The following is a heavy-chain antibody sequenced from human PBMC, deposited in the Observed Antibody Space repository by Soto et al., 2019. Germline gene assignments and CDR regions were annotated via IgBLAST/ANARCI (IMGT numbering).Heavy chain of an antibody. J-gene: IGHJ4*02. Sequence: VQLLESGGGLVQPEGSLRLSCAASGFTFSSYAMGWVRQGPGKGLEWVAAVSIGGSTHYADSVRGRFTISRDNSKNTLSLQMNSLTAEDTAVYFCAKRRGAGGHFDYWGQGALVTVSS. CDR2: VSIGGST. D-gene: IGHD2-15*01. V-gene: IGHV3-23*01. CDR3: AKRRGAGGHFDY. CDR1: GFTFSSYA.